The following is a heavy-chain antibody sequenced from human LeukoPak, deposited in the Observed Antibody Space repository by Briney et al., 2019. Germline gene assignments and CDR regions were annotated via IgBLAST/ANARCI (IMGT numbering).Heavy chain of an antibody. CDR3: ARYQVVPAATTTYYYYYYMDV. CDR2: IYTSGST. Sequence: PSETLSLTCTVSGGSISSYYWSWIRQPAGKGLEWIGRIYTSGSTNYNPSLKSRVTMSVDTSKNQFSLKLSSVTAADTAVYYCARYQVVPAATTTYYYYYYMDVWGKGTTVTVSS. J-gene: IGHJ6*03. CDR1: GGSISSYY. D-gene: IGHD2-2*01. V-gene: IGHV4-4*07.